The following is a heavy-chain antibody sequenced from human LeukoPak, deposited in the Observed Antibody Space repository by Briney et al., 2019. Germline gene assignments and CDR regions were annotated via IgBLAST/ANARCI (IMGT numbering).Heavy chain of an antibody. V-gene: IGHV4-34*01. CDR3: ARGPYGDYGVYYLDS. CDR1: GGSFSTYY. J-gene: IGHJ4*02. Sequence: SETLSLTCAVYGGSFSTYYWNWIRQPPGKGLEWIGEINHSGSTNYNPSLKSRVTISLDTSKNQFSLKLSSVTAADTAVYYCARGPYGDYGVYYLDSWAQGSLVTVSS. D-gene: IGHD4-17*01. CDR2: INHSGST.